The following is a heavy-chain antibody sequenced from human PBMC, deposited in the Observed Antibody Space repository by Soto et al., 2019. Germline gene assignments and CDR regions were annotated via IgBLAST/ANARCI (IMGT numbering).Heavy chain of an antibody. CDR2: FDPEDGET. Sequence: ASVKVSCKVSGYTLTELSMHWVRQAPGKGLEWMGGFDPEDGETIYAQKFQGRVTMTEDTSTDTAYMELSSLRSEDTAVYYCATDFGWNSGPDYLGHVTRGTASS. V-gene: IGHV1-24*01. J-gene: IGHJ4*01. D-gene: IGHD1-7*01. CDR3: ATDFGWNSGPDY. CDR1: GYTLTELS.